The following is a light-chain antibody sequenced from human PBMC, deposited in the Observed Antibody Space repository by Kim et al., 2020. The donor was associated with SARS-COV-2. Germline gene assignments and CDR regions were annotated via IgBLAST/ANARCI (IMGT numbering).Light chain of an antibody. J-gene: IGLJ3*02. V-gene: IGLV3-1*01. Sequence: PVLVIYQDTRRPSGIPERLSGSISDNTATLTISGTQAMDEADYYCQVWDTNTVLFGGGTKLTVL. CDR3: QVWDTNTVL. CDR2: QDT.